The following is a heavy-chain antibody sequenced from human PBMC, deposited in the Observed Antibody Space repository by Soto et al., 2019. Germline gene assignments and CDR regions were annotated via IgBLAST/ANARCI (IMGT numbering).Heavy chain of an antibody. CDR2: IYYSGST. D-gene: IGHD3-3*01. CDR3: ASSYDFWSGTILPYGMDV. V-gene: IGHV4-30-4*01. Sequence: TLSLTCTVSGGSISSGDYYWSWIRQPPGKGLEWIGYIYYSGSTYYNPSLKSRVTISVDTSKNQFSLKLSSVTAADTAVYYCASSYDFWSGTILPYGMDVWGQGTTVTVSS. J-gene: IGHJ6*02. CDR1: GGSISSGDYY.